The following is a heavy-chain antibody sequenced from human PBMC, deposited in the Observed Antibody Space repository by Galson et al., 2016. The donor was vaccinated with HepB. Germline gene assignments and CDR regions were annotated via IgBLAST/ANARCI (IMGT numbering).Heavy chain of an antibody. J-gene: IGHJ6*02. D-gene: IGHD3-3*01. CDR1: YGPFRGYF. CDR3: ARIRTTIYGPSYHGVDV. CDR2: IQDSGTA. V-gene: IGHV4-34*01. Sequence: SETLWPTCAVDYGPFRGYFWTWHRQRAGKGLERVGEIQDSGTANYNTAPSGRATIPLDTSNNHDLLRLNSVTAADTGVYYCARIRTTIYGPSYHGVDVWGQGTTVAVS.